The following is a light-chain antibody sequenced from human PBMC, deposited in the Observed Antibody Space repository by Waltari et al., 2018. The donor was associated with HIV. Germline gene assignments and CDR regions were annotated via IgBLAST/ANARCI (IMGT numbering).Light chain of an antibody. J-gene: IGKJ4*01. CDR2: AAS. CDR3: QQYGSSPLT. V-gene: IGKV1-39*01. Sequence: IQMTQSPSSLSASVGDRVTLTCRASEDISDYLNWYRQKPGEAPQVVIYAASSLQSGVPSRFSGSGSGTEFTLTISSLQPEDFAMYYCQQYGSSPLTFGGGTKVEI. CDR1: EDISDY.